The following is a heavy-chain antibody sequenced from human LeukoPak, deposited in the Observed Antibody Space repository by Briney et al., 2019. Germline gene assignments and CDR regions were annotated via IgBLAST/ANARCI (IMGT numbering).Heavy chain of an antibody. J-gene: IGHJ4*02. CDR3: ARDRDSNWYPYHDY. Sequence: GGSLRLSCAASGFTFSSYWMHWVRQAPGKGLVWVSRINSDGSSTSYADSVKGRFTISRDNAKNSLYLQVDSLTAEDTAIYYCARDRDSNWYPYHDYWGQGVLVTVSS. V-gene: IGHV3-74*01. D-gene: IGHD6-13*01. CDR2: INSDGSST. CDR1: GFTFSSYW.